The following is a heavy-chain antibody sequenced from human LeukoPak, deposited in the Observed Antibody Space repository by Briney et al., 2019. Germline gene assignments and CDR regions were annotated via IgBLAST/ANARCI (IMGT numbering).Heavy chain of an antibody. J-gene: IGHJ4*02. CDR2: ISYDGSNK. Sequence: PGGSLRLSCAASGFTFSSYAMHWVRQAPGKGLEWVAVISYDGSNKYYADSVKGRFTISRDNSKNTLYLQMNSLRAEDTAVYYCARDWYSGTYYAGDYWGQGTLVTVSS. V-gene: IGHV3-30-3*01. CDR1: GFTFSSYA. CDR3: ARDWYSGTYYAGDY. D-gene: IGHD1-26*01.